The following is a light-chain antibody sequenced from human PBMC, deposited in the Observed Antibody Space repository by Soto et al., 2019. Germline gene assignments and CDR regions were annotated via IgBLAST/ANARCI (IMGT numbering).Light chain of an antibody. CDR2: GAS. Sequence: EIVMTQSPATLSVSPGGRATLSCRASQSISDTLAWYQQKPGQAPRLLIYGASTRAHGFPARFSGSASGTDFPLTISSLQSEDFAVYYCQQYNNWTWTFGQGTKVEI. J-gene: IGKJ1*01. CDR3: QQYNNWTWT. CDR1: QSISDT. V-gene: IGKV3-15*01.